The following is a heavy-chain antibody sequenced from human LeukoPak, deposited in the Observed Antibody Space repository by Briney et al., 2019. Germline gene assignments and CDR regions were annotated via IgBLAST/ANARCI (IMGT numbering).Heavy chain of an antibody. CDR2: IIPIFGTA. J-gene: IGHJ5*02. D-gene: IGHD5-18*01. Sequence: ASVKVSCKASGGTFSSYAISWVRQAPGQGLEWMXXIIPIFGTANYAQKFQGRVTITADESTSTAYMELSSLRSEDTAVYYCARDLGGYSYGYWFDPWGQGTLVTVSS. CDR3: ARDLGGYSYGYWFDP. V-gene: IGHV1-69*13. CDR1: GGTFSSYA.